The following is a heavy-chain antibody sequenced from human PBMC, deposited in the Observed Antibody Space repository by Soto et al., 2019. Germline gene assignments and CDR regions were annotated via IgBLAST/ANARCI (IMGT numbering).Heavy chain of an antibody. CDR2: ISSSSSYI. V-gene: IGHV3-21*01. Sequence: NPGGSLRLSCAASGFTFSSYSMNWVRQAPGKGLEWVSSISSSSSYIYYADSVKGRFTISRDNAKNSLYLQMNSLRAEDTAVYYCARAYDSSGYYYGPLFDYWGQGTLVTVSS. D-gene: IGHD3-22*01. J-gene: IGHJ4*02. CDR3: ARAYDSSGYYYGPLFDY. CDR1: GFTFSSYS.